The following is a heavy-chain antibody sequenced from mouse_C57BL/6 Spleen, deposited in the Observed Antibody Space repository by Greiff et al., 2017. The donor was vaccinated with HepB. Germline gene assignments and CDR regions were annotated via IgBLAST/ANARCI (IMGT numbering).Heavy chain of an antibody. J-gene: IGHJ2*01. CDR2: FYPGSGSI. D-gene: IGHD1-1*01. CDR3: ARHEGRYYYGSSAGYFDY. CDR1: GYTFTEYT. Sequence: QVQLQQSGAELVKPGASVKLSCKASGYTFTEYTIHWVKQRSGQGLEWIGWFYPGSGSIKYNEKFKDKATLTADKSSSTVYMELSRLTSEDSAVYFCARHEGRYYYGSSAGYFDYWGQGTTLTVSS. V-gene: IGHV1-62-2*01.